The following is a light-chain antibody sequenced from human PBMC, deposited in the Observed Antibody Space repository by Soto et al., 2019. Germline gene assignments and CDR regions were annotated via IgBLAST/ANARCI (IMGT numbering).Light chain of an antibody. V-gene: IGKV1-12*01. CDR1: QGISRW. Sequence: IHMSHSPSSVSASLGCIVTMTCRASQGISRWLTWYQQKPGKAPKALIFGAYSLQSGVPSRFSGSGSGTDFTLTISSLQPEDFATYYCQQAHSFPITFGQGTRLEIK. CDR2: GAY. CDR3: QQAHSFPIT. J-gene: IGKJ5*01.